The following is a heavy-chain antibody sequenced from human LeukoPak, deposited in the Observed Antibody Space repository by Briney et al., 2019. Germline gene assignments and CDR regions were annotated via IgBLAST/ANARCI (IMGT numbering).Heavy chain of an antibody. J-gene: IGHJ3*01. D-gene: IGHD5-18*01. CDR2: VSGYNGNT. V-gene: IGHV1-18*01. CDR3: AREVDSAMVNAFDF. Sequence: ASVKVSCKASGYTFTYYGINWVRLAPGQGLEWMGWVSGYNGNTRYAQNFQGRLTLTTDTSTNIAYMELMRLRSDDTAVYYCAREVDSAMVNAFDFGGQGTLVTVSS. CDR1: GYTFTYYG.